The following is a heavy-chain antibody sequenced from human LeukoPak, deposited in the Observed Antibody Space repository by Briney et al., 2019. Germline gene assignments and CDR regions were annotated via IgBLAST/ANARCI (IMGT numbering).Heavy chain of an antibody. Sequence: GGSLRLSCAASGFTFSSYAMHWVRQAPGKGLEWVAVISYDGSNKYYADSVKGRFTISRDNSMNTLYLQMNSLRAEDTAVYYCAREQYSYGKFDYWGQGTLVTVSS. CDR1: GFTFSSYA. CDR3: AREQYSYGKFDY. CDR2: ISYDGSNK. D-gene: IGHD5-18*01. J-gene: IGHJ4*02. V-gene: IGHV3-30-3*01.